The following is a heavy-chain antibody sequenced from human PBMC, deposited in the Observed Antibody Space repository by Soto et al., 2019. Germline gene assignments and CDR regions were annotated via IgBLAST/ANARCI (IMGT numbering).Heavy chain of an antibody. V-gene: IGHV4-4*07. CDR1: GGSISSYY. J-gene: IGHJ4*02. Sequence: PXGTLSLTCTVSGGSISSYYWSGIRQPAGKGLEWIGRIYTSGSTNYNPSLKSRVTMSVDTSKNQFSLKLSSVTAADTAVYYCARDSPNSSFDYWGQGTLVTVSS. D-gene: IGHD6-13*01. CDR2: IYTSGST. CDR3: ARDSPNSSFDY.